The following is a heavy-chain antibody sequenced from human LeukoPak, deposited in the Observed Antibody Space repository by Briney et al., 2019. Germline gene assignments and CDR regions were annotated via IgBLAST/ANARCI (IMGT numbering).Heavy chain of an antibody. J-gene: IGHJ3*02. CDR3: ARGMGDYYDSSGPSFDI. D-gene: IGHD3-22*01. Sequence: GGSLRLSCAASGFTFSSHLMHWVRQAPGKGLVWVSRISSDGTYTNYADSVRGRFTISRDNSKNTLYLQMNSLRAEDTAVYYCARGMGDYYDSSGPSFDIWGQGTMVTVSS. CDR1: GFTFSSHL. CDR2: ISSDGTYT. V-gene: IGHV3-74*01.